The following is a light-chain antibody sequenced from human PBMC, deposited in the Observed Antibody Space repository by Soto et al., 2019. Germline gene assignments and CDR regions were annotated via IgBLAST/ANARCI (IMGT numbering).Light chain of an antibody. CDR2: LNSDGSH. Sequence: QLVLTQSPSASASLGASVTLTCTLSSGHSNYAIAWHQQQSEKGPRYLMKLNSDGSHSKGDGIPDRFSGSSSGAERSLTSSSLQSEDEADYYCQTWGSGIVVFGGGTKLTVL. J-gene: IGLJ2*01. CDR3: QTWGSGIVV. V-gene: IGLV4-69*01. CDR1: SGHSNYA.